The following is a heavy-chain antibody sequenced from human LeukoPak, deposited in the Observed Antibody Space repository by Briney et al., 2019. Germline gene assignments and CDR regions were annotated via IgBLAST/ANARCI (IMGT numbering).Heavy chain of an antibody. Sequence: KPSETLSLTCTVSGGSISSYYWSWIRQPAGKGLEWIGRIYTSGSTNYNPSLKSRVTMSVDTSKNQFSLKLSSVTAADTAVYYRARAFGGSSSWSDYYYYYMDVWGKGTTVTVSS. D-gene: IGHD6-13*01. CDR3: ARAFGGSSSWSDYYYYYMDV. V-gene: IGHV4-4*07. J-gene: IGHJ6*03. CDR1: GGSISSYY. CDR2: IYTSGST.